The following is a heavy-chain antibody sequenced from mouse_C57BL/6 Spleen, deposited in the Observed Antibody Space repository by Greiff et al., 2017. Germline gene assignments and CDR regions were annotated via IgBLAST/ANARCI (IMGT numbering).Heavy chain of an antibody. CDR3: ARVITTVVATGDYYFDY. D-gene: IGHD1-1*01. Sequence: QVHVKQPGAELVKPGASVKLSCKASGYTFTSYWMHWVKQRPGRGLEWIGRIDPNSGGTKYNEKFKSKATLTVDKPSSTAYMQLSSLTSEDSAVYYCARVITTVVATGDYYFDYWGQGTTLTVSS. CDR2: IDPNSGGT. V-gene: IGHV1-72*01. J-gene: IGHJ2*01. CDR1: GYTFTSYW.